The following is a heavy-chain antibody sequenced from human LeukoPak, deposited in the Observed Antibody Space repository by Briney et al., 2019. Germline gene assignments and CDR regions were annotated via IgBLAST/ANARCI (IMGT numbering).Heavy chain of an antibody. CDR2: INPTSGGT. Sequence: ASVKVSCKASGYTFTGYYMHWVRQAPGQGLEWMGWINPTSGGTNYAQKFQGRVTMARDTSISTAYMELSRLRSDDTAAYYCARYFVVVPAARSPPYYYGMDVWGQGTTVTVSS. CDR1: GYTFTGYY. V-gene: IGHV1-2*02. J-gene: IGHJ6*02. D-gene: IGHD2-2*01. CDR3: ARYFVVVPAARSPPYYYGMDV.